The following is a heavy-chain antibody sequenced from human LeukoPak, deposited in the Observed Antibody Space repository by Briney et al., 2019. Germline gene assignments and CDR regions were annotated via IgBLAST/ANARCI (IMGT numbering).Heavy chain of an antibody. J-gene: IGHJ4*02. CDR3: ARSPTGSLDY. D-gene: IGHD1-14*01. V-gene: IGHV3-23*01. CDR2: IDNSGGST. CDR1: GFTFSTYS. Sequence: GGSLRLSCAASGFTFSTYSMNWVRQAAGKGLEWGSNIDNSGGSTYYADSVKGRFTISRDNSKNMLYLQMNSLRAEDTAVYYCARSPTGSLDYWGQGTLVTVSS.